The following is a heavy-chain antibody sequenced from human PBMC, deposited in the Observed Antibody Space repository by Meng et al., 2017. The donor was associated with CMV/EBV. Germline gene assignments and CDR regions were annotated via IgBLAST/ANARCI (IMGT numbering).Heavy chain of an antibody. CDR1: GYTFTGYY. D-gene: IGHD3-3*01. CDR2: ITPMSAGT. J-gene: IGHJ4*02. V-gene: IGHV1-2*02. Sequence: ASVKVSCKASGYTFTGYYIHWVRQAPGHGLEWMGWITPMSAGTNYAQNFQDRVTMTRDTSTNTAYMELSRVRSDDTAVYYCARGNNWDRLLDFWGQGTLVTVSS. CDR3: ARGNNWDRLLDF.